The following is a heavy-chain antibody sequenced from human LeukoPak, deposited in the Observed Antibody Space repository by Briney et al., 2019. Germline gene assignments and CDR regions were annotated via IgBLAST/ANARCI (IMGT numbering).Heavy chain of an antibody. CDR1: GGSISSRSYY. CDR3: ARDCSGGSCYGAFDI. CDR2: IYDSGST. J-gene: IGHJ3*02. D-gene: IGHD2-15*01. Sequence: SETLSLTCTVSGGSISSRSYYWGWIRQPPGKGLEWIGYIYDSGSTYYNPSLKSRITISVDTSENRFSLKLSSVTATDTAVYYCARDCSGGSCYGAFDIWGQGTMVTVSS. V-gene: IGHV4-30-4*08.